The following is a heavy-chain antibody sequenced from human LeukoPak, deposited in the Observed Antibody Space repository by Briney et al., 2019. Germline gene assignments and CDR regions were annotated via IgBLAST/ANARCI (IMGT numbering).Heavy chain of an antibody. J-gene: IGHJ6*03. V-gene: IGHV3-73*01. D-gene: IGHD4-11*01. CDR2: IRSKANSYAT. CDR1: GFTFSGSA. CDR3: TTFYSNYDGVTDYYYYMDV. Sequence: PGGSLRLSCAASGFTFSGSAMHWVRQASGKGLEWVGRIRSKANSYATAYAASVKGRFTISRDDSKNTAYLQMNSLKTEDTAVYYCTTFYSNYDGVTDYYYYMDVWGKGTTVTVSS.